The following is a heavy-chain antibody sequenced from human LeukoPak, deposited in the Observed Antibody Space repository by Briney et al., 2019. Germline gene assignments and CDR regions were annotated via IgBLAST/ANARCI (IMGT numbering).Heavy chain of an antibody. CDR1: GFTFSSYA. CDR2: ISYDGSNK. V-gene: IGHV3-30-3*01. CDR3: ARGPQNYYDSSGPEDY. Sequence: GGSLRPSCAASGFTFSSYAMHWVRQAPGKGLEWVAVISYDGSNKYYADSVKGRFTIPRDNSKNTLYLQMNSLRAEDTAVYYCARGPQNYYDSSGPEDYWGQGTLVTVSS. J-gene: IGHJ4*02. D-gene: IGHD3-22*01.